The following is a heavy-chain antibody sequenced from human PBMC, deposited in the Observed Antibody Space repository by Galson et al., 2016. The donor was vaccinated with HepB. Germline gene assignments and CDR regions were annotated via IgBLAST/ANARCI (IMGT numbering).Heavy chain of an antibody. D-gene: IGHD6-19*01. J-gene: IGHJ4*02. CDR1: GFTFSSYG. Sequence: SLRLSCAVSGFTFSSYGMYWVRQAPGKGLEWVAGTWSDGSNKFHAASVKGRFTISRDNSKNTLWLQLNSLIAEDTALYYCAREGIFGSGWFYLDSWGQGTLVTVSS. CDR2: TWSDGSNK. CDR3: AREGIFGSGWFYLDS. V-gene: IGHV3-33*07.